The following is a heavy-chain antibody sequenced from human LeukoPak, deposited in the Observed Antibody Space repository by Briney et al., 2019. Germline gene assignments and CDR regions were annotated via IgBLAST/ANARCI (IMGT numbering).Heavy chain of an antibody. CDR3: ARVQKSRKSVASAVDC. V-gene: IGHV3-11*04. J-gene: IGHJ4*02. CDR1: GFTFSDYY. CDR2: LSGNGNYI. D-gene: IGHD5-12*01. Sequence: GGSLRLSCAAPGFTFSDYYMSWIRQAPGKGLEWVSYLSGNGNYIYYADSVKGRFTISRDNAKNSLYLQMNSLRAEDTAVYYCARVQKSRKSVASAVDCWGQGTVVIVSS.